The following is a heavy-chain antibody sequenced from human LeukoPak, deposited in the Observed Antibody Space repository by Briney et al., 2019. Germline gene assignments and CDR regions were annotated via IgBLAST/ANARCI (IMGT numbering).Heavy chain of an antibody. CDR3: AREIITMVRGVIPYYYYYYMDV. CDR1: GDSVSSNSAA. V-gene: IGHV6-1*01. Sequence: SQTPSLTCAISGDSVSSNSAAWNWIRQSPSRGLEWLGGTYYRSKWYNDYAVSVKSRITINPDTSKNQFSLQLNSVTPEDTAVYYCAREIITMVRGVIPYYYYYYMDVWGKGTTVTVSS. CDR2: TYYRSKWYN. J-gene: IGHJ6*03. D-gene: IGHD3-10*01.